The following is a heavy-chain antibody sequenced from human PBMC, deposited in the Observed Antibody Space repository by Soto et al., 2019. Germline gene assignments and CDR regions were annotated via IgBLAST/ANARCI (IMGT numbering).Heavy chain of an antibody. Sequence: GGSLRLSCAASGFTFSSYAMSWVRQAPGKGLEWVSVIGGSGSNTHYADSVKGRFTISRDNSKNTLYLQMNSLRGEDTAVFYCARGSSASCYANMDVWGKGTTVTVSS. D-gene: IGHD2-2*01. CDR3: ARGSSASCYANMDV. V-gene: IGHV3-23*01. J-gene: IGHJ6*03. CDR1: GFTFSSYA. CDR2: IGGSGSNT.